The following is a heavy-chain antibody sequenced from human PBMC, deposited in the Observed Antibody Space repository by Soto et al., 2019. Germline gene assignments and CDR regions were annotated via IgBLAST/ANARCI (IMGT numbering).Heavy chain of an antibody. V-gene: IGHV4-34*01. CDR2: VKDGGHT. CDR1: GGSLSGYY. Sequence: QVQLQQWGAGLLKPSETLSLNCAVTGGSLSGYYWSWIRQPPGKGLEWIGEVKDGGHTNYSPSLGGRVTISSDTSNTQFSLRLNSVTAADTGVYYCARGQEGVVATHWDQGSLVTVSS. D-gene: IGHD5-12*01. J-gene: IGHJ4*02. CDR3: ARGQEGVVATH.